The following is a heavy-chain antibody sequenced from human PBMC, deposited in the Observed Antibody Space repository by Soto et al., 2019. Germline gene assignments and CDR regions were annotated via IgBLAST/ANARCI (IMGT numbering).Heavy chain of an antibody. Sequence: PSETLSLTCAVYGGSFSDYFWTWIRQPPGRGLEWIGEINHSGSTNFNPSLKSRVAISADTSRNQFSLRVTPVTAADTAVYYCAGREFASSSFHYYYYAVDVWGQGTTVTVSS. CDR2: INHSGST. D-gene: IGHD6-6*01. V-gene: IGHV4-34*01. J-gene: IGHJ6*02. CDR1: GGSFSDYF. CDR3: AGREFASSSFHYYYYAVDV.